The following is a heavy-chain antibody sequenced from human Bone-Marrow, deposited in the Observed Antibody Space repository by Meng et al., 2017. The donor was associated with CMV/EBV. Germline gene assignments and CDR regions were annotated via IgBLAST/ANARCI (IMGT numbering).Heavy chain of an antibody. CDR2: ISSSSSYI. J-gene: IGHJ4*02. CDR1: GFTFSSYS. CDR3: ARGTDYSSGWFDY. D-gene: IGHD6-19*01. Sequence: GESLKISCAASGFTFSSYSMNWVRQAPGKGLEWVSSISSSSSYIYYADSVKGRFTISRDNAKNSLYLQMNSLRAEDTAVYYCARGTDYSSGWFDYCGQGTLVTVSS. V-gene: IGHV3-21*01.